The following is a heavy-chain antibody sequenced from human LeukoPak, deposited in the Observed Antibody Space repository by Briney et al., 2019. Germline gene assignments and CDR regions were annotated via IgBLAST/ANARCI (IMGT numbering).Heavy chain of an antibody. CDR3: ARAPYYYGSGVTPPY. CDR2: IYSGGST. V-gene: IGHV3-53*01. CDR1: GFTVSSNY. J-gene: IGHJ4*02. D-gene: IGHD3-10*01. Sequence: SGGPLRLSCAASGFTVSSNYMSWVRQAPGKGLEWVSVIYSGGSTYYADSVKGRFTISRDNSKNTLYLQMNSLRAEDTAVYYCARAPYYYGSGVTPPYWGQGTLVTVSS.